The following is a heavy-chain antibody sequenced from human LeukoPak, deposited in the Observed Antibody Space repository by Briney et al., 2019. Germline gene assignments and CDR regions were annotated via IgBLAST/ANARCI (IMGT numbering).Heavy chain of an antibody. CDR2: IYYSGST. J-gene: IGHJ6*04. Sequence: SETLSLTCTVSGGSISSYHWSWIRQPPGKGLEWIGYIYYSGSTNYNPSLKSRVTISVDTSKNQFSLKLSSVTAADTAVYYCARGPRRITMVRGVIVGMDVWGKGTTVTVSS. CDR3: ARGPRRITMVRGVIVGMDV. CDR1: GGSISSYH. D-gene: IGHD3-10*01. V-gene: IGHV4-59*12.